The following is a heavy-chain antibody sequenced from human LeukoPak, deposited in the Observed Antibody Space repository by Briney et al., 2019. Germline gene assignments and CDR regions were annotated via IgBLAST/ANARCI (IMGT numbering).Heavy chain of an antibody. CDR3: AREGGASVY. J-gene: IGHJ4*02. Sequence: GGSLRLSCAAPGFTVSSNYMSWVRQAPGKGLEWVSVIYSGGSTYYADSVKGRFTISRDNSNDTLYLQMNSLRAEDTAVYYCAREGGASVYWGQGTLVTVSS. D-gene: IGHD3-16*02. CDR1: GFTVSSNY. CDR2: IYSGGST. V-gene: IGHV3-53*01.